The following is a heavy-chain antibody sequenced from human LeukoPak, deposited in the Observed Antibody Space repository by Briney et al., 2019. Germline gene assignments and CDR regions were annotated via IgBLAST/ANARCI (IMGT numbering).Heavy chain of an antibody. J-gene: IGHJ2*01. CDR3: TRSTTTADWYFDL. CDR1: GFTFSNYW. V-gene: IGHV3-74*01. D-gene: IGHD1-1*01. CDR2: INSDGSST. Sequence: GGSLRLSCAVSGFTFSNYWMYWVRQAPGKRLVWVARINSDGSSTTYADSVEGRFTISRDNTKSMLHLQMHSLRVDDSAVYFCTRSTTTADWYFDLWGRGTLVTVSS.